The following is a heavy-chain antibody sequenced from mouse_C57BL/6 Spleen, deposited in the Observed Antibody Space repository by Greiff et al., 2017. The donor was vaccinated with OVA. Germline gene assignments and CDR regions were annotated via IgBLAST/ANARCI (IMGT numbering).Heavy chain of an antibody. D-gene: IGHD2-4*01. CDR1: GYTFTSYW. J-gene: IGHJ1*03. V-gene: IGHV1-52*01. CDR2: IDPSDSET. CDR3: ARRYYDSDWYFDV. Sequence: VQLQQPGAELVRPGSSVKLSCKASGYTFTSYWMHWVKQRPIQGLEWIGNIDPSDSETHYNQKFKDKATLTVDKSSSTAYMQLSSLTSEDSAVYYCARRYYDSDWYFDVWGTGTTVTVSS.